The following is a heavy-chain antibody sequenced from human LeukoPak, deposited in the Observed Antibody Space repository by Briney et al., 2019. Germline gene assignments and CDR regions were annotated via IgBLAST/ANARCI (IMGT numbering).Heavy chain of an antibody. CDR1: GYTFTGYY. V-gene: IGHV1-2*02. CDR2: INPNSGGT. J-gene: IGHJ3*02. Sequence: ASVKVSCKASGYTFTGYYMHWVRQAPGQGLEWMGWINPNSGGTNYAQKFQGRVTMTRDTSISTAYMELSSLRSEDTAVYYCARTTACCSGGSCYFGSDAFDIWGQGTMVTVSS. CDR3: ARTTACCSGGSCYFGSDAFDI. D-gene: IGHD2-15*01.